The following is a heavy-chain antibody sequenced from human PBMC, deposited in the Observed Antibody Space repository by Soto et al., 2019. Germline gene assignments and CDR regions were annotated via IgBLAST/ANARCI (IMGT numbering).Heavy chain of an antibody. D-gene: IGHD1-26*01. CDR2: INVDNGET. Sequence: QVQLVQSGAEVKKPGASVKVSCKASGYNFMRYGFTWVRQAPGQGLEWMGWINVDNGETKYPQKIQGRVTMTTDTSTSTVYMELRSLPSDDPAVYYCARWISGGYSDWFDPWGHGTLVTVSS. J-gene: IGHJ5*02. CDR3: ARWISGGYSDWFDP. CDR1: GYNFMRYG. V-gene: IGHV1-18*04.